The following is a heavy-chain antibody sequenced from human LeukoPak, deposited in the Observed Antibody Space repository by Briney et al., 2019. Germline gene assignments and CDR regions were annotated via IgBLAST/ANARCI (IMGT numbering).Heavy chain of an antibody. J-gene: IGHJ4*02. V-gene: IGHV4-39*01. D-gene: IGHD3/OR15-3a*01. Sequence: PSETLSRTCTVSGVSISSSNFYWGWIRQPPGKGLEWIGSIYYSGNTYYNASLKSQVSISIDTSKNQFSLRLTSVTAADTAVYYCARQTGSGLFILPGGQGTLVTVSS. CDR3: ARQTGSGLFILP. CDR1: GVSISSSNFY. CDR2: IYYSGNT.